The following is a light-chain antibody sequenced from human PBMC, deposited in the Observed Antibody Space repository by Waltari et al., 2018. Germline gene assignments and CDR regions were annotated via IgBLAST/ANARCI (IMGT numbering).Light chain of an antibody. J-gene: IGLJ2*01. V-gene: IGLV2-8*01. CDR1: NSDIDNFQY. CDR2: DFT. CDR3: CSFSGGNDLL. Sequence: QSALTQPPSASGPPGQSVTISCPGTNSDIDNFQYVPWYQQHPGKAPRLIIYDFTKRPSEVPNRFSGSKSGNMASLTVSYLQADDEADYFCCSFSGGNDLLFGGGTKLTVL.